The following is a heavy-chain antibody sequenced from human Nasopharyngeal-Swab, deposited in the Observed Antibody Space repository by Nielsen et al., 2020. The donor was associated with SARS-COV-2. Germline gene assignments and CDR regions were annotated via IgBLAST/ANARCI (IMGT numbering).Heavy chain of an antibody. Sequence: VRQAPGKGLEWVSYISGSSGTMNYVDSVKGRFTISRDNAKNSLYLQMNSLRAEDTAVYYCARDSPITIFGVVITTPVDYWGQGTLVTVSS. CDR2: ISGSSGTM. J-gene: IGHJ4*02. D-gene: IGHD3-3*01. V-gene: IGHV3-48*01. CDR3: ARDSPITIFGVVITTPVDY.